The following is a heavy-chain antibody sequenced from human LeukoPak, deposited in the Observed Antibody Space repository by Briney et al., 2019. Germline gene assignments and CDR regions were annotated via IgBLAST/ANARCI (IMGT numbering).Heavy chain of an antibody. D-gene: IGHD6-19*01. Sequence: ASVKVSCKASGYTFTNYGISWVRQAPGQGLEWMGWISTFNGNTNYAQKLQGRVTMTTDTSTTTAYMELRSLRSDDTAVYYCAKGARSSGLFDYWGQGTLDTVSS. CDR2: ISTFNGNT. V-gene: IGHV1-18*01. CDR3: AKGARSSGLFDY. J-gene: IGHJ4*02. CDR1: GYTFTNYG.